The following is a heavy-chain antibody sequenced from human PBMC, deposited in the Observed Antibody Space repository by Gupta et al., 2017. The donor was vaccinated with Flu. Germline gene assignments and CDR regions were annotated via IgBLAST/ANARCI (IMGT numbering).Heavy chain of an antibody. CDR3: ARSYDYSDEGRHYGLDV. D-gene: IGHD4-4*01. CDR2: IYAGDSDT. Sequence: PGKGLGWMGMIYAGDSDTRYSPSFRGQVTISVDASSNTAYLQWRSLKASDTAIYYCARSYDYSDEGRHYGLDVWGHGTAVTVSA. J-gene: IGHJ6*01. V-gene: IGHV5-51*01.